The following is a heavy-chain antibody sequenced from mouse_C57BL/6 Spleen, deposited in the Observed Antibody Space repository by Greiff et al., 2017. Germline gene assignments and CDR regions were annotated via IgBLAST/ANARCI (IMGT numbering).Heavy chain of an antibody. CDR2: IDPSDSET. J-gene: IGHJ1*03. V-gene: IGHV1-52*01. CDR1: GYTFTSYW. CDR3: ARGSRDWYFDV. Sequence: QVQLQQPGAELVRPGSSVKLSCKASGYTFTSYWMPWVKQRPIQGLEWIGNIDPSDSETHYNQKFKDKATWTVDKSSSTAYMQLSSLTSEDSAVYYCARGSRDWYFDVWGTGTTVSVSS.